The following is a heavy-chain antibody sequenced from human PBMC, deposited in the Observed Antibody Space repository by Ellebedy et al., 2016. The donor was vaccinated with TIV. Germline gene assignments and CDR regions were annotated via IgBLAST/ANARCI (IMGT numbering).Heavy chain of an antibody. CDR2: NSPHSGDT. Sequence: AASVKVSCKASGYTFSTYGINWVRQAPGQGLEWMGWNSPHSGDTKDAQRFQDRVTMTTDTATNTAYMELRNLRSDDTAVYYCARSSRLLGYGMDVWGQGTTVAVSS. V-gene: IGHV1-18*04. D-gene: IGHD2-2*01. J-gene: IGHJ6*02. CDR1: GYTFSTYG. CDR3: ARSSRLLGYGMDV.